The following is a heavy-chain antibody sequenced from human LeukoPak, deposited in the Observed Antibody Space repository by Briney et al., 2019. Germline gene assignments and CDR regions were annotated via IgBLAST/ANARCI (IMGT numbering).Heavy chain of an antibody. D-gene: IGHD4-23*01. CDR3: AAEGRPTVVTFRKGAVDL. CDR1: GFTFTSSA. CDR2: IVVGSGNT. Sequence: SVKVSCKASGFTFTSSAVQWVRQARGQRLEWIGWIVVGSGNTNYAQKFQERVTITMDMSTSTVYMELSSLRSEDTAVYYCAAEGRPTVVTFRKGAVDLWGQGTMVTVSS. V-gene: IGHV1-58*01. J-gene: IGHJ3*01.